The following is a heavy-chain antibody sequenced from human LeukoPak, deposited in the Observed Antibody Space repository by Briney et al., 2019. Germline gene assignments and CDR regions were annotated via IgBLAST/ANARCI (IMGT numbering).Heavy chain of an antibody. CDR1: GGSFSGYY. J-gene: IGHJ3*02. V-gene: IGHV4-34*01. CDR2: INHSGST. D-gene: IGHD3-10*01. Sequence: RTSETLSLTCAVYGGSFSGYYWSWIRQPPGKGLEWIGEINHSGSTNYNPSLKSRVTISVDTSKNQFSLKLSSVTAADTALYFCTHGRRFGEYPERNAFDIWGQGTMVTVSS. CDR3: THGRRFGEYPERNAFDI.